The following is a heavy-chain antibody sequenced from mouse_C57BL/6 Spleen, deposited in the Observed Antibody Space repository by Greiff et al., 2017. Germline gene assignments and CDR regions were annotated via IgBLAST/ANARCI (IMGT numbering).Heavy chain of an antibody. V-gene: IGHV1-39*01. J-gene: IGHJ1*03. Sequence: VQLLQFGPELVKPGASVKISCKASGYSFTDYNMNWVKQTHGKSLEWIAVINPNYGTTSYNQKFKGKGTLTVDQSSSTAYMQLKSLKSEDSAVYYCARTGGNYVGYFDVWGTGTTVTVSS. CDR3: ARTGGNYVGYFDV. CDR2: INPNYGTT. CDR1: GYSFTDYN. D-gene: IGHD2-1*01.